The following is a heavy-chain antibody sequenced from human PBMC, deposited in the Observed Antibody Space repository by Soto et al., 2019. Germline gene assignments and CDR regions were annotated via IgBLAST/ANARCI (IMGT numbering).Heavy chain of an antibody. Sequence: PVGSLRLSCAASGFTFTNYGMHWVRQAPGKGLEWVAAVSFDGNSQYYVDSVKGRFTISRDNSKNTLYLQMNSLKAEDTAVYYCAKDQGYTGYEYFDYWGQGTLVTVS. V-gene: IGHV3-30*18. D-gene: IGHD5-12*01. CDR2: VSFDGNSQ. CDR3: AKDQGYTGYEYFDY. CDR1: GFTFTNYG. J-gene: IGHJ4*02.